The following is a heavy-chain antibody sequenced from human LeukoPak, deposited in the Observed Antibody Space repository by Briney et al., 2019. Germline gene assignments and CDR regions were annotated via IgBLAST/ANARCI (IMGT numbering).Heavy chain of an antibody. D-gene: IGHD5-18*01. J-gene: IGHJ4*02. CDR1: GGSISSSSYY. CDR3: ARSVDTAMEPFDY. CDR2: IYYSGST. V-gene: IGHV4-39*07. Sequence: SETLSLTRTVSGGSISSSSYYWGWIRQPPGKGLEWIGSIYYSGSTYYNPSLKSRVTISVDTSKNQFSLKLSSVTAADTAVYYCARSVDTAMEPFDYWGQGTLVTVSS.